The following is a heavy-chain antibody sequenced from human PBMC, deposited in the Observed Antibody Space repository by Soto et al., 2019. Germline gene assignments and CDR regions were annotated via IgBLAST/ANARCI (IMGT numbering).Heavy chain of an antibody. CDR2: ISGSGGST. D-gene: IGHD1-26*01. CDR3: AKGRSPYSGSRDWFDP. V-gene: IGHV3-23*01. J-gene: IGHJ5*02. CDR1: GFTFSSYA. Sequence: PGGSLRLSCAASGFTFSSYAMSWVRQAPGKGLEWVSAISGSGGSTYYADSVKGRFTISRDNSKNTLYLQMNSLRAEDTAVYYCAKGRSPYSGSRDWFDPWGQGTLVTVSS.